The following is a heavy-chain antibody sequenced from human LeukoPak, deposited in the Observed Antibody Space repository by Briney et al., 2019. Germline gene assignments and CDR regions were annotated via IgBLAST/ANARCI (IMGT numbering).Heavy chain of an antibody. CDR2: MNPNSGNT. Sequence: GASVKVSCKASGYTFTSYDINWVRQATGPGLEWMGWMNPNSGNTGYAQKFQGRVTMPRNTSISTAYMELSSLRSEDTAVYSCARGGKHCSSTSCYTFDYWGQGTLVTVSS. D-gene: IGHD2-2*02. J-gene: IGHJ4*02. V-gene: IGHV1-8*01. CDR1: GYTFTSYD. CDR3: ARGGKHCSSTSCYTFDY.